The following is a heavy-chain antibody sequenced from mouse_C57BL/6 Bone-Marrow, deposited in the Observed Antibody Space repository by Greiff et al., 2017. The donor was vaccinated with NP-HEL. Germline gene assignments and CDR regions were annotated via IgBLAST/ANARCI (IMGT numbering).Heavy chain of an antibody. CDR2: ISDGGSYT. V-gene: IGHV5-4*03. CDR3: ARGWDGYYSYYAMDY. Sequence: EVKVVESGGGLVKPGGSLKLSCAASGFTFSSYAMSWVRQTPEKRLEWVATISDGGSYTYYPDNVKGRFTISRDNAKNNLYLQMSHLKSEDTAMYYCARGWDGYYSYYAMDYWGQGTSVTVSS. CDR1: GFTFSSYA. D-gene: IGHD2-3*01. J-gene: IGHJ4*01.